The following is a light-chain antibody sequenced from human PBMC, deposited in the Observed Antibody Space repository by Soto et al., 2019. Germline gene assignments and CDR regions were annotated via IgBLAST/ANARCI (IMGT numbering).Light chain of an antibody. V-gene: IGKV1-5*03. Sequence: IQMTQTPSTLSASVGDRVTFTCRASQSISTWLAWYQQKPGKAPKLLIYKASTLEVGVPSRFSGSGSGTEFTLTINTLQPADFATYYCQQYNSYPWTFGQGTRV. J-gene: IGKJ1*01. CDR3: QQYNSYPWT. CDR2: KAS. CDR1: QSISTW.